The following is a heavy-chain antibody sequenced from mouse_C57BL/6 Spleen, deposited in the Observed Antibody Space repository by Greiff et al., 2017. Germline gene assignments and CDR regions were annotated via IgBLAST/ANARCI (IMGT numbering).Heavy chain of an antibody. CDR2: IYPGDGDT. V-gene: IGHV1-82*01. CDR3: AREGYGSSPHWFAY. Sequence: QVQLQQSGPELVKPGASVKISCKASGYAFSSSWMNWVKQRPGKGLEWIGRIYPGDGDTNYNGKFKGKATLTADKSSSTAYMQLSSLTSEDSAVXFCAREGYGSSPHWFAYWGQGTLVTVSA. D-gene: IGHD1-1*01. J-gene: IGHJ3*01. CDR1: GYAFSSSW.